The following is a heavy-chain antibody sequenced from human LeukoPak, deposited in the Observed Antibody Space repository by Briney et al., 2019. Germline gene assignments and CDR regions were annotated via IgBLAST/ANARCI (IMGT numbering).Heavy chain of an antibody. CDR1: GFTFSSYG. Sequence: HSGGSLRLSCAASGFTFSSYGMHWVRQAPGKGLEWVAVVWYDGSKKYSADSVKGRITISRDDSKNTLYLQMNSLRAEDTAVYYCARDISMVRGTFDYWGQGTLVTVSS. V-gene: IGHV3-33*01. CDR2: VWYDGSKK. J-gene: IGHJ4*02. D-gene: IGHD3-10*01. CDR3: ARDISMVRGTFDY.